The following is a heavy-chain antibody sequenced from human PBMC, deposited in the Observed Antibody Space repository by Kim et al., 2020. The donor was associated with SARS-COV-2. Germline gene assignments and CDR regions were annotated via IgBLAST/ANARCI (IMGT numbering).Heavy chain of an antibody. Sequence: SETLSLTCAVYGGSFSGYFWTWIRQPPRGRLEWIADINDGGATDYNPSLRSRVTISVDSSKSQFSLKVISLTAADTAIYYCATVAYSQGRRREVDYWGQ. CDR3: ATVAYSQGRRREVDY. D-gene: IGHD2-15*01. J-gene: IGHJ4*02. CDR2: INDGGAT. V-gene: IGHV4-34*01. CDR1: GGSFSGYF.